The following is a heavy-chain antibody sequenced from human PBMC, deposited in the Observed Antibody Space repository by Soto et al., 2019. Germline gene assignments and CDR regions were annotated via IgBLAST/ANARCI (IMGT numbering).Heavy chain of an antibody. Sequence: GASVKVSCKASGFTFTSYAITWVRQAPGQGPEWMGWISGYNGHTKYAQKFQGRVTMTTDTSTSTVYMDLRSLTSDDTAVYYCAREGEMPYYYYGLDVWGQGTTVTVSS. V-gene: IGHV1-18*01. D-gene: IGHD3-16*01. J-gene: IGHJ6*02. CDR1: GFTFTSYA. CDR3: AREGEMPYYYYGLDV. CDR2: ISGYNGHT.